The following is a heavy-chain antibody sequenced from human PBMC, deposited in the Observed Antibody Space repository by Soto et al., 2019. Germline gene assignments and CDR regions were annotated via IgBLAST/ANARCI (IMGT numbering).Heavy chain of an antibody. D-gene: IGHD3-3*01. V-gene: IGHV3-30*14. CDR3: ARAYYDFWSALYYFDY. CDR2: ISYDESHK. Sequence: GGSLRLSCAAAGFTFSNYAMHWVRQAPGKGLEWVAVISYDESHKYYADSVKGRFTISRDNSKNTLYLQMNSLRAEDTAVYYCARAYYDFWSALYYFDYWGQGTLVTVSS. J-gene: IGHJ4*02. CDR1: GFTFSNYA.